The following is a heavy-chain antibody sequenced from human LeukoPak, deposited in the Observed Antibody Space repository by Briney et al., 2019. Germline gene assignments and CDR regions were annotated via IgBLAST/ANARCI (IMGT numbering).Heavy chain of an antibody. D-gene: IGHD3-22*01. J-gene: IGHJ4*02. CDR1: GFTFSSYG. Sequence: GGSLRLSCAVSGFTFSSYGMHWVRQAPGKGLEWVAVISYDGSNKYYADSVKGRFTISRDNSKNTLYLQMNSLRAEDTAVYYCARGKSYYDSSGPDYWGQGTLVTVSS. V-gene: IGHV3-30*19. CDR3: ARGKSYYDSSGPDY. CDR2: ISYDGSNK.